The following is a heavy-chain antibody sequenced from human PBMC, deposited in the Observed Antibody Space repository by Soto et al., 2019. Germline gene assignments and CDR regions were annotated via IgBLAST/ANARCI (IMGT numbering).Heavy chain of an antibody. CDR2: IYYSGTT. V-gene: IGHV4-59*08. J-gene: IGHJ4*02. CDR3: ARRYGGNLDY. Sequence: SETLSLTCTVSGGSISTYYWNWIRQPPGKGLEWIGYIYYSGTTNYSPSLKSRVTISVDTSKNQFSLKLSSVTAADTAVYYCARRYGGNLDYWGQGTLVTVSS. CDR1: GGSISTYY. D-gene: IGHD1-26*01.